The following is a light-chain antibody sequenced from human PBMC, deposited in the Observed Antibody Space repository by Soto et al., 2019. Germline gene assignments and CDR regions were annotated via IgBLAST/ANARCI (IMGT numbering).Light chain of an antibody. CDR1: QSVSSY. CDR2: DAS. CDR3: QQRSNWPLT. Sequence: EIVLTQSPATQSLSPGERATLSCRASQSVSSYLAWYQQKPGQAPRLLIYDASNRAPGIPARFSGSGSGTDFTLTISSLEPEDFAVYYCQQRSNWPLTFGGGTKVEIK. V-gene: IGKV3-11*01. J-gene: IGKJ4*01.